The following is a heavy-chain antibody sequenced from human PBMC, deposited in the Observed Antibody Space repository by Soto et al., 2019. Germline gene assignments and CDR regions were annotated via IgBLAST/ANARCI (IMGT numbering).Heavy chain of an antibody. D-gene: IGHD1-20*01. CDR1: GFTFSSYE. CDR2: ISSSGRTI. Sequence: EVQLVESGGGLVQPGGSLSLSCAASGFTFSSYEMNWVRQAPGKGLEGVSYISSSGRTIYYADSVKGRFTISRDNAKNSLYLKMNSLRAEDTAVYYCARSGYNWNDGARGYFDYWGQGTLVTVSS. CDR3: ARSGYNWNDGARGYFDY. J-gene: IGHJ4*02. V-gene: IGHV3-48*03.